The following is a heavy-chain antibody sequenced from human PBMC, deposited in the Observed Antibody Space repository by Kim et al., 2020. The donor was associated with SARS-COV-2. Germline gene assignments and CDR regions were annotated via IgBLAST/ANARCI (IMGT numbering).Heavy chain of an antibody. J-gene: IGHJ6*02. V-gene: IGHV3-30*03. CDR3: ARPRADFYYYFGMDL. CDR2: ISNDATNS. Sequence: GGSLRLSCAASGFSFSSYGMHWVRQAPGKGLEWVGVISNDATNSYCADSVKGRFTISRDSAKNMLYLQMTGLRAEDTEVYYCARPRADFYYYFGMDLWGQGTTVIVSS. CDR1: GFSFSSYG.